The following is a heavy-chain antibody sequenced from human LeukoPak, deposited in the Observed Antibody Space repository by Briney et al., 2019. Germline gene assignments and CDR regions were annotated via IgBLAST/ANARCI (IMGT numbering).Heavy chain of an antibody. CDR2: ISYDGSNK. J-gene: IGHJ4*02. D-gene: IGHD4-17*01. V-gene: IGHV3-30*04. CDR1: GFTFSSYA. CDR3: ARGQGDYGDYVGFDY. Sequence: GRSLRLSCAASGFTFSSYAMLWVRQAPGKGLEWVAVISYDGSNKYYADSVKGRFTISRDNSKNTLYLQMNSLRAEDTAVYYCARGQGDYGDYVGFDYGGQGTLVTVSS.